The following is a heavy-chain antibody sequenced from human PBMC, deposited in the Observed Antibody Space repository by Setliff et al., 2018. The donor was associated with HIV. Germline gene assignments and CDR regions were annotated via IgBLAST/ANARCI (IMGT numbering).Heavy chain of an antibody. CDR2: ISGSGGST. CDR3: AKDPRAAVATICDY. CDR1: AFTFSNYN. D-gene: IGHD5-12*01. Sequence: GESLKISCAASAFTFSNYNIHWIRQAPGKGLEWVSAISGSGGSTYYADSVKGRFTISRDNSKNTLYLQMNSLRAEDTAVYYCAKDPRAAVATICDYWGQGTLVTVSS. V-gene: IGHV3-23*01. J-gene: IGHJ4*02.